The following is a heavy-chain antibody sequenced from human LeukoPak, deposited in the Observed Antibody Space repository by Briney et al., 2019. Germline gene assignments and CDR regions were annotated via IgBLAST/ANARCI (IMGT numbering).Heavy chain of an antibody. CDR1: GFTFSSYS. CDR3: VTRGTTATKYLEY. Sequence: GGSLRLSCAAFGFTFSSYSMNWVRQAPGKGLEWVSTIGADGSSTYYAASVKGRFTISRDNSRNTLHLQMNGLRVEDTAVYYCVTRGTTATKYLEYWGQGTLVTVSS. D-gene: IGHD1-1*01. V-gene: IGHV3-23*01. J-gene: IGHJ4*02. CDR2: IGADGSST.